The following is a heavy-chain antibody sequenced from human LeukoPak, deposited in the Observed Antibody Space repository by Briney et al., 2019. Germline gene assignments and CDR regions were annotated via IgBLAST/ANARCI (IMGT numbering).Heavy chain of an antibody. CDR1: GGSISSYY. Sequence: SETLSLTCTVSGGSISSYYWSWIRQPPGKGLEWIGYIYYSGSTNYNPSLKSRVTISVDTSKNQFSLKLSSVTAADTAVYYCAREKMAYYYDSSGYHLDAFDIWGQGTMVTVSS. CDR2: IYYSGST. D-gene: IGHD3-22*01. CDR3: AREKMAYYYDSSGYHLDAFDI. V-gene: IGHV4-59*01. J-gene: IGHJ3*02.